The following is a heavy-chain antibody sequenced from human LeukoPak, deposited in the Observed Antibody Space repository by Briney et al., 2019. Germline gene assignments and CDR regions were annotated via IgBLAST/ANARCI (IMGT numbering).Heavy chain of an antibody. CDR3: AKDLTVTTLGWFDP. CDR1: EFTFSNYA. V-gene: IGHV3-23*01. Sequence: PGGSLRLSCAASEFTFSNYAMSWVRQAPGKGLEWVSVISAGDGSTYYADSVKGRFTISRDNSKNTLYLQMNSLRAEDTAVYYCAKDLTVTTLGWFDPWGQGTLVTVSS. D-gene: IGHD4-11*01. CDR2: ISAGDGST. J-gene: IGHJ5*02.